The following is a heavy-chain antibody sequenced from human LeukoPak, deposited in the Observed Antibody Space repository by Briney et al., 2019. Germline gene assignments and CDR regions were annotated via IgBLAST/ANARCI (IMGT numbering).Heavy chain of an antibody. CDR1: GYTFSNYG. CDR3: ARGWLQPYWYLDL. Sequence: GASVKVSCKASGYTFSNYGINWVRQAPGQGLEWMGWISPYNGNTDYAQKLQGRVTMTTDTSTTTGYMELRSLRSDDTAVYYCARGWLQPYWYLDLWGRGTVVTVSS. J-gene: IGHJ2*01. CDR2: ISPYNGNT. V-gene: IGHV1-18*01. D-gene: IGHD5-24*01.